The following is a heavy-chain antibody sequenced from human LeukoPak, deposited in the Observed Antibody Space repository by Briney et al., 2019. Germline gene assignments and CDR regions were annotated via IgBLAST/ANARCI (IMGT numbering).Heavy chain of an antibody. CDR2: ISYDGSNK. D-gene: IGHD3-10*01. J-gene: IGHJ4*02. Sequence: GGSLRLSCAASGFTFSSYGMHWVRQAPGKGLEWVAVISYDGSNKYYADSVKGRFTISRDNSKNTLYLQMNSLRAEDTAVYYCARGDLFGELLAVDYWGQGTLVTVSS. CDR3: ARGDLFGELLAVDY. CDR1: GFTFSSYG. V-gene: IGHV3-30*19.